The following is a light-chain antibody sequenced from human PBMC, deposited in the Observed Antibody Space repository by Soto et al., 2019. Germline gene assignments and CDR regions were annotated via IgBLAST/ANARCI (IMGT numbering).Light chain of an antibody. CDR3: QQFNNYS. J-gene: IGKJ5*01. V-gene: IGKV1-39*01. Sequence: DIQMTQSPSSLSASVGDRVTITCRASQSISSYLNWYQQKPGKAPKLLIYAASSLQSGVPSRFSGSGSGTEFTLTISSLQPEDFATYYCQQFNNYSFGQGTRLEIK. CDR2: AAS. CDR1: QSISSY.